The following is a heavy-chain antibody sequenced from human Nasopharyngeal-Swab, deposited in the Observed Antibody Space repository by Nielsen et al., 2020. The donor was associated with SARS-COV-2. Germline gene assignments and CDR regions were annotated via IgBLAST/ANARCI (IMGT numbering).Heavy chain of an antibody. D-gene: IGHD2-21*01. CDR3: ARHTYHYYYCYMDV. V-gene: IGHV4-59*08. Sequence: WIRQPPGKGLEWIGYIYYSTNTNYNPSRSTSYNPFLKSRVTISVDTSRSQFSPKLSSVTAADSAVYYCARHTYHYYYCYMDVWGRGTTVTVSS. J-gene: IGHJ6*03. CDR2: IYYSTNT.